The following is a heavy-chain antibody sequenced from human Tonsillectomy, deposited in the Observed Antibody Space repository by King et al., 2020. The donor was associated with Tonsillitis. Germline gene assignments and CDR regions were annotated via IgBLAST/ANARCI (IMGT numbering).Heavy chain of an antibody. D-gene: IGHD2-21*02. J-gene: IGHJ3*01. V-gene: IGHV5-51*01. CDR3: TRGVMVVTTTSDAFDV. Sequence: QLVQSGAEVKKPGESLKISCKGSGYKFTSYWIAWVRQMPGKGLEWMGIIYPGDSDTRYSPSFQGQVTISADRSINTAFLQWSSLRASDTAMYYCTRGVMVVTTTSDAFDVWGQGTMVTVSS. CDR1: GYKFTSYW. CDR2: IYPGDSDT.